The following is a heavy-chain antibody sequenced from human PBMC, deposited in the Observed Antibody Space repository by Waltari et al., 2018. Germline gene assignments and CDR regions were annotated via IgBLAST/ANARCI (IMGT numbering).Heavy chain of an antibody. Sequence: EVQLVESGGGLVQPGWSLRLSCAASGFTFSSYAMSWVRQAPGKGLECVLAISGSGGSTYNAEYVKGRFTISRDNAKNSLYLQMNSLRAEDTAVYYCARWVAAGTNYWGQGTLVTVSS. V-gene: IGHV3-23*04. CDR3: ARWVAAGTNY. D-gene: IGHD6-13*01. J-gene: IGHJ4*02. CDR1: GFTFSSYA. CDR2: ISGSGGST.